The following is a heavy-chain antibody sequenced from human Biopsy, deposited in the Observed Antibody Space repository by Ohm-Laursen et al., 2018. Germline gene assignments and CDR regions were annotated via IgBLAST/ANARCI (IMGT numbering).Heavy chain of an antibody. Sequence: SDTLSLTWSVAGGSITSYCWSWIRQPAGKGLEWIGHTYKGGNTNHNPSLKSRVSMSVDTSKNQLSLTLRSVTAADTAVYYCARDLPSSYYYAMDVWGQGTTVTVSS. CDR2: TYKGGNT. J-gene: IGHJ6*02. CDR1: GGSITSYC. V-gene: IGHV4-4*07. CDR3: ARDLPSSYYYAMDV.